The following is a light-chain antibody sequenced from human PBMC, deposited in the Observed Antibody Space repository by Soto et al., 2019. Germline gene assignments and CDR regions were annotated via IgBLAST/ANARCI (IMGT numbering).Light chain of an antibody. CDR2: GAS. CDR1: QSVRSNY. J-gene: IGKJ5*01. CDR3: QQYGSSRSIT. V-gene: IGKV3-20*01. Sequence: EIVLTQSPGTLSLSPGEGATLSCRASQSVRSNYLAWYQQKPGQAPRLLIYGASSRATGSPDRFSGSGSGTDFTLTISRLEPEDFAVYYCQQYGSSRSITFGQGTRLEIK.